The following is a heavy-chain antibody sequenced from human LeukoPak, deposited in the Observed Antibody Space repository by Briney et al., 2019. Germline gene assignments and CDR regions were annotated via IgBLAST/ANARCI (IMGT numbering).Heavy chain of an antibody. D-gene: IGHD6-6*01. CDR3: ASGMAARPYYYYGMDV. CDR1: GGSISSYY. Sequence: SETLSLTCTVSGGSISSYYWSWIRQPPGKGLEWIGYIYYSGSTNYNPSLKSRVTISVDTSKNQFSLKLSSVTAADTAVYYCASGMAARPYYYYGMDVWGQGTTVTVSS. V-gene: IGHV4-59*01. CDR2: IYYSGST. J-gene: IGHJ6*02.